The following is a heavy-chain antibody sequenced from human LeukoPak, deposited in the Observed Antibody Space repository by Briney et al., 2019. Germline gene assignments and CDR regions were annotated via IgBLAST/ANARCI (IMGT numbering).Heavy chain of an antibody. D-gene: IGHD5-12*01. Sequence: GESLKISCKGSGCSFTSYWIGWGRQMPGKSREWMGIIYPGDSDTRYSPSFQGQVTISVEKSISTAYLQWSSLKASDTAMYYCARRFDGGYDYYYFDYWGQGTLVTVSS. V-gene: IGHV5-51*01. CDR2: IYPGDSDT. J-gene: IGHJ4*02. CDR3: ARRFDGGYDYYYFDY. CDR1: GCSFTSYW.